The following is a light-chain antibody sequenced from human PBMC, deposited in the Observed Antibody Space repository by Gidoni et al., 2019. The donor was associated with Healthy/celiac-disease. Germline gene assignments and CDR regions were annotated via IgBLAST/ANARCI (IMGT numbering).Light chain of an antibody. V-gene: IGLV1-47*01. CDR2: RNN. CDR3: AAWNDSLSGVV. CDR1: SSNIGSNY. J-gene: IGLJ2*01. Sequence: QSVLTQPPPASGTPGQRVTISCSGSSSNIGSNYVYWYQQLPGTAPKLLIYRNNQRPSEVPDRFSGSKSGTSASLAVSGLRSEDEADYYCAAWNDSLSGVVFGGGTKLTVL.